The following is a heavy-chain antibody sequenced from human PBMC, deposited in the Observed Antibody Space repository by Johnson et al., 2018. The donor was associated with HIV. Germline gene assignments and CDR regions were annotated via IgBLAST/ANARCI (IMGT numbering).Heavy chain of an antibody. J-gene: IGHJ3*02. V-gene: IGHV3-30*19. CDR1: GFNFSSYG. CDR2: LSYDGSNK. Sequence: QVQLVESGGGVVQPGRSLRLSCAASGFNFSSYGMHWVRQAPGKGLEWVAVLSYDGSNKYYADSVKGRFTISRDISKDTLYLQMNSLRAEDTAVYYCARSEWELRYAFDIWGQGTMVTVS. D-gene: IGHD1-26*01. CDR3: ARSEWELRYAFDI.